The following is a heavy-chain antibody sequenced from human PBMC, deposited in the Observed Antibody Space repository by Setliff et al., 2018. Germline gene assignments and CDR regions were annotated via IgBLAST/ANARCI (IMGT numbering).Heavy chain of an antibody. CDR3: ARGGPGYYYFVDV. J-gene: IGHJ6*04. D-gene: IGHD3-16*01. CDR2: INAVNGVT. V-gene: IGHV1-3*03. Sequence: KVSCKASGYTFSSHAMHWVRQAPGQGLEWMGWINAVNGVTEYSQDFRGRLTISRDTSASTAYMELSSLKSEDMAVYYCARGGPGYYYFVDVWGKGTTVTVSS. CDR1: GYTFSSHA.